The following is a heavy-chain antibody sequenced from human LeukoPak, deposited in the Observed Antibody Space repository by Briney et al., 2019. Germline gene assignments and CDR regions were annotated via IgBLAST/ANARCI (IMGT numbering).Heavy chain of an antibody. Sequence: GESLKISCKGSGYSFTSYWIGWVRQMPGKGLERMGIIYPGDSDTRYSPSLQGQVTISADKSISTAYLQWSSLKASDTAMYYCAREGSHYYDSSGYSDYWGQGTLVTVSS. D-gene: IGHD3-22*01. J-gene: IGHJ4*02. CDR3: AREGSHYYDSSGYSDY. CDR1: GYSFTSYW. CDR2: IYPGDSDT. V-gene: IGHV5-51*01.